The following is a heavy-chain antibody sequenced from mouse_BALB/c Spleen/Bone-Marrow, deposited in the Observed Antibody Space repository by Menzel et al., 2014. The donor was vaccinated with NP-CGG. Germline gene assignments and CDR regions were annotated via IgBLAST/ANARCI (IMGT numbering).Heavy chain of an antibody. V-gene: IGHV4-1*02. J-gene: IGHJ3*01. CDR1: GFDFSRYW. D-gene: IGHD1-2*01. Sequence: DVKLVESGGGLVQPGGSLKLSCAASGFDFSRYWMSWVRQAPGKGLEWIGEINPDSRTINYTPSLKDKFIISRDNAKNTLYLQMSKVRSEDTALYYCARAHYYGLFAYWGQGTLVTVSA. CDR2: INPDSRTI. CDR3: ARAHYYGLFAY.